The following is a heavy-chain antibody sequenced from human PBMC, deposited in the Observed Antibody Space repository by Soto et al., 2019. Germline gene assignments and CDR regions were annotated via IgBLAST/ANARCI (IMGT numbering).Heavy chain of an antibody. J-gene: IGHJ4*02. D-gene: IGHD1-26*01. CDR1: GFTFSSYG. Sequence: QVQLVESGGGVVQPGRSLRLSCVVSGFTFSSYGIHWVRQAPGKGLEWVAVISYDGSNKYYADSVKGRFTISRDNSKNTLYLQMSSLRAEDTAVYYCAKDLGWELHQPFDYWGQGTLVTVSS. CDR2: ISYDGSNK. CDR3: AKDLGWELHQPFDY. V-gene: IGHV3-30*18.